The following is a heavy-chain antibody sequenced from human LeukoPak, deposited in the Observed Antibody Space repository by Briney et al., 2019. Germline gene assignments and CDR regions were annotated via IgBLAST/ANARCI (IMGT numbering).Heavy chain of an antibody. Sequence: GGSQRLSCAASGFIFTDYAMSWVRQAPGKGLEWVSSINSATGSLTYYADSVKGRFTISRDNSKNTVYLQINSLRAEDTAVYYCGKTTAGYSSGQKPAWPVDYWGQGTPVTVSS. J-gene: IGHJ4*02. CDR3: GKTTAGYSSGQKPAWPVDY. D-gene: IGHD5-18*01. CDR2: INSATGSLT. CDR1: GFIFTDYA. V-gene: IGHV3-23*05.